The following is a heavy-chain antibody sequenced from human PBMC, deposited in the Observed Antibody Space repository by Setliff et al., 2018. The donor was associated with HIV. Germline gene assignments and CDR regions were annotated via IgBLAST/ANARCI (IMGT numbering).Heavy chain of an antibody. CDR1: GGSISDSDFY. CDR2: IYYSGST. J-gene: IGHJ6*03. CDR3: ARVRMLRGLRDYYYYIDV. D-gene: IGHD3-10*01. Sequence: SETLSLTCTVSGGSISDSDFYWGWIRQPPGKGLEWIGNIYYSGSTYYNPSLKSPVTISVDTSQDQFSLKLNSVTAADTAVYYCARVRMLRGLRDYYYYIDVWGKGTTVTVSS. V-gene: IGHV4-39*07.